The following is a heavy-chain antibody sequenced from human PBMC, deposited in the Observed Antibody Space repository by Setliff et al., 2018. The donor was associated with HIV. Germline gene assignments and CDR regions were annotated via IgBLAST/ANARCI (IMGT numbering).Heavy chain of an antibody. V-gene: IGHV1-18*01. D-gene: IGHD5-18*01. Sequence: ASVKVSCKPSGYTFTTYGLSWVRQAPGQGLEWMGWISTYNGNTNYAQKFQGRVTITADKSTSTAYMELSSLRSEDTAVYYCAMTYTAMVVGLFDYWGQGTLVTVSS. CDR3: AMTYTAMVVGLFDY. CDR1: GYTFTTYG. CDR2: ISTYNGNT. J-gene: IGHJ4*02.